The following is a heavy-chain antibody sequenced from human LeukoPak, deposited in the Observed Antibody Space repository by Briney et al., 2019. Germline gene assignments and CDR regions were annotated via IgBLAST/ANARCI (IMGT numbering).Heavy chain of an antibody. CDR2: IYYSGST. D-gene: IGHD4/OR15-4a*01. Sequence: SETLSLTCTVSGGSISSYYWSWIRQPPGKGLEWIGYIYYSGSTNYNPSLKSRVTISVDTSKNQFSLKLSSVTAADTAVYYCARVRRWCPYYFDYWGQGTLVTVSS. J-gene: IGHJ4*02. V-gene: IGHV4-59*01. CDR1: GGSISSYY. CDR3: ARVRRWCPYYFDY.